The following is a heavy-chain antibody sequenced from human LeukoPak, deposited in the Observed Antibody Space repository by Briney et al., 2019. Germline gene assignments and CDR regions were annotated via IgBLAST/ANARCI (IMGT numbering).Heavy chain of an antibody. J-gene: IGHJ6*02. Sequence: PGGSLRLSCAASGFTFSSYWMSWVRQAPGKGLEWVANIKQDGSEKYYVDSVKGRFTISRDNAKNSLYLQMNSLRAEDKAVYYCARGTLDTAMGPSGGYYYYYYGMDVWGQGTTVTVSS. V-gene: IGHV3-7*01. CDR1: GFTFSSYW. CDR2: IKQDGSEK. D-gene: IGHD5-18*01. CDR3: ARGTLDTAMGPSGGYYYYYYGMDV.